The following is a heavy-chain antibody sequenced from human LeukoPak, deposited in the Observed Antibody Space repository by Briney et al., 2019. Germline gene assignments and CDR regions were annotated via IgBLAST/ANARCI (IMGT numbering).Heavy chain of an antibody. CDR3: AEGLLWFGEPSGPNWFDP. J-gene: IGHJ5*02. CDR2: ISSSSSYI. V-gene: IGHV3-21*01. Sequence: PGGSLRLSCAASGFTFSSYSMNWVRQAPGKALEWVSSISSSSSYIYYADSVKGRFTISRDNAKNSLYLQMNSLRAEDTAVYYCAEGLLWFGEPSGPNWFDPWGQGTLVTVSS. D-gene: IGHD3-10*01. CDR1: GFTFSSYS.